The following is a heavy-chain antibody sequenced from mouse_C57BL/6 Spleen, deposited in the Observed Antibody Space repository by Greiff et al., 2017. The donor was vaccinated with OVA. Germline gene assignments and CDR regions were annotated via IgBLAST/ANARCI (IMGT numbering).Heavy chain of an antibody. D-gene: IGHD2-1*01. CDR1: GFSFNTYA. J-gene: IGHJ1*03. CDR2: IRSKSNNYAT. Sequence: EVKLVESGGGLVQPKGSLKLSCAASGFSFNTYAMNWVRQAPGKGLEWVARIRSKSNNYATYYADSVKDRFTISRDDSESMLYLQMNNLKTEDTAMYYCVRQKGNYGGWYFDVWGTGTTVTVSS. CDR3: VRQKGNYGGWYFDV. V-gene: IGHV10-1*01.